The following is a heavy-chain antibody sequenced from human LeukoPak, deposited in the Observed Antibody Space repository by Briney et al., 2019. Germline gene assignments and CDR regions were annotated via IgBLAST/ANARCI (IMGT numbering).Heavy chain of an antibody. CDR3: ARGYYDILTGYYNFDY. CDR1: GFTFSSYS. V-gene: IGHV3-20*04. D-gene: IGHD3-9*01. CDR2: IDWNGGST. J-gene: IGHJ4*02. Sequence: PGGSLRLSCAASGFTFSSYSMNWVRQAPGKGLEWVSGIDWNGGSTGYADSVKGRFTISRDNAKNSLYLQMNSLRAEDTALYYCARGYYDILTGYYNFDYWGLGTLVTVSS.